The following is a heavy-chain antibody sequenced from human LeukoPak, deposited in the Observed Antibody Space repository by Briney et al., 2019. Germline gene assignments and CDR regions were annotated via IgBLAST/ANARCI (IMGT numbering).Heavy chain of an antibody. CDR3: ARVQGFCSSTSCYPDTNFDY. Sequence: ASVKVSCKASGYTFTGYYMHWVRQAPGQGLEWMGWINPNSGGTNYAQKFQGRFTMTRDTSISTAYMELSRLRSDDTAVYYCARVQGFCSSTSCYPDTNFDYWGQGTLVTVSS. D-gene: IGHD2-2*01. J-gene: IGHJ4*02. V-gene: IGHV1-2*02. CDR1: GYTFTGYY. CDR2: INPNSGGT.